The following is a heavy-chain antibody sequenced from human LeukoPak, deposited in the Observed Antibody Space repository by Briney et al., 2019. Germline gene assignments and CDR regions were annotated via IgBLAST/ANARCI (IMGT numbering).Heavy chain of an antibody. Sequence: PSETLSLTCTVSGGSIGSSSYYWGWIRQPPGKGLEWIGSIYYSGSTYYNPSFKSRVTISVDTSKNQLSLKLSSVTAADTAVYYCAREVWGYDFWSGYYYYMDVWGKGTTVTVSS. J-gene: IGHJ6*03. CDR2: IYYSGST. V-gene: IGHV4-39*07. CDR1: GGSIGSSSYY. D-gene: IGHD3-3*01. CDR3: AREVWGYDFWSGYYYYMDV.